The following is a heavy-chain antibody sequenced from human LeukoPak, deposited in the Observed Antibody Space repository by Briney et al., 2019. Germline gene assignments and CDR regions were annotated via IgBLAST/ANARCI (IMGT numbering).Heavy chain of an antibody. J-gene: IGHJ4*02. CDR2: IYSRGNT. Sequence: SETLSLTCTVSGGSVSRSYWSWIRQPPGKGLEWVGYIYSRGNTNYNPSLKSRVTISLDTSKHQFSLRLTSVTAADTAVNYCANLDGPGSYFHNWGRGTLVTVSS. D-gene: IGHD3-10*01. CDR1: GGSVSRSY. V-gene: IGHV4-59*02. CDR3: ANLDGPGSYFHN.